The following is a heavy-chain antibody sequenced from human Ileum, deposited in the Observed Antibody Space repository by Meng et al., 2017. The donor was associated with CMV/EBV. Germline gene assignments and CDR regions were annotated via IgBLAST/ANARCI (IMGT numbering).Heavy chain of an antibody. CDR3: VTASGSSGNGVWEGH. J-gene: IGHJ1*01. Sequence: GGSLRLSCAGSGFTFSNAWMIWVRQAPGKGLEWVGRIKSINNGGTSDYAAPVKGRFTFSRDDSKNTLYLELNSLKTEDTAVYYCVTASGSSGNGVWEGHWGQGTLVTVSS. V-gene: IGHV3-15*01. CDR1: GFTFSNAW. CDR2: IKSINNGGTS. D-gene: IGHD5-12*01.